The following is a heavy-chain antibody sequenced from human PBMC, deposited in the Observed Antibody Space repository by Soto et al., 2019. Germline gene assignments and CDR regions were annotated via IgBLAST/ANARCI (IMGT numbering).Heavy chain of an antibody. CDR3: ARVKGFGLPPKVNYYFDY. J-gene: IGHJ4*02. CDR2: INAGNGNT. D-gene: IGHD3-3*01. V-gene: IGHV1-3*01. Sequence: ASVKVSCKASGYTFTSYAMHWVRQAPGQRLEWMGWINAGNGNTKYSQKFQGRVTITRDTSASTAYMELSSLRSEDKAVYYCARVKGFGLPPKVNYYFDYWCQGILVTVS. CDR1: GYTFTSYA.